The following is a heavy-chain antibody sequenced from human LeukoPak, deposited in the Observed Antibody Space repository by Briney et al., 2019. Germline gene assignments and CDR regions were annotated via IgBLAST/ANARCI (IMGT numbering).Heavy chain of an antibody. Sequence: SETLSLTCTVSGGSISSYYWSWIRQPAGKGLEWIGRIFNTGNTNYNPSLKSRVTISLDKSKNHFSLQLSSVTAADTAVYYCERDWVIVGQSYYYMDVWGKGTTVTVSS. CDR1: GGSISSYY. CDR2: IFNTGNT. CDR3: ERDWVIVGQSYYYMDV. J-gene: IGHJ6*03. D-gene: IGHD3-22*01. V-gene: IGHV4-4*07.